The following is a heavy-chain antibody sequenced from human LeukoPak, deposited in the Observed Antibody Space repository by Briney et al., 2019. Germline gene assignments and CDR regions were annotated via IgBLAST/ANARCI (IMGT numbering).Heavy chain of an antibody. CDR1: GGSISSSSYY. J-gene: IGHJ3*02. CDR2: IYYSGST. Sequence: SETLSLTCTVSGGSISSSSYYWGWIRQPPGKGLECIGSIYYSGSTYYNPSLKSRVTISEDTSKYQFSLKLSPVTAADTAGYYCARENSVGAMSFDIWGQGTMVTVSS. V-gene: IGHV4-39*07. D-gene: IGHD1-26*01. CDR3: ARENSVGAMSFDI.